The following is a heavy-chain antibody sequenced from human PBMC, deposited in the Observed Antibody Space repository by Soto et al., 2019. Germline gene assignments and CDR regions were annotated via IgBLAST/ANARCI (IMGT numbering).Heavy chain of an antibody. V-gene: IGHV3-11*03. CDR3: VRGTPTPGLDI. Sequence: GGSLRLSCAGSGFTFGDSYMSWIRQAPGKGLEWLSYISPGSRYPAYADSVKGRFTISRDNAKRSLYLQMMSLTAEDTATYYCVRGTPTPGLDIWGRGTTVTVSS. D-gene: IGHD1-1*01. CDR2: ISPGSRYP. CDR1: GFTFGDSY. J-gene: IGHJ6*02.